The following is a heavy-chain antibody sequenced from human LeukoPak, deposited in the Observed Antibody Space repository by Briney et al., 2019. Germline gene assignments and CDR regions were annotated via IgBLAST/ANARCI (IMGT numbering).Heavy chain of an antibody. J-gene: IGHJ6*02. Sequence: GRSLRLSCAASGFTFNRYGMHWVRHAPGKGLEWVSVIVYDGSHKYYTDSVKGRFIISRNNYKKNVFLQMDSLRGEETGVYYCGKGSGTNVYGMDIWGPGTTVTVP. CDR2: IVYDGSHK. D-gene: IGHD3-10*01. CDR1: GFTFNRYG. CDR3: GKGSGTNVYGMDI. V-gene: IGHV3-30*18.